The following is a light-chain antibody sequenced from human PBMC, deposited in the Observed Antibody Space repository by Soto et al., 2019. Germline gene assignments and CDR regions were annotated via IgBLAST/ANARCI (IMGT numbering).Light chain of an antibody. CDR1: SSDVGSYNL. CDR3: CSYTSSSTFV. CDR2: EGN. V-gene: IGLV2-23*03. Sequence: QSALTQPASVSGSPGQSITISCTGTSSDVGSYNLVSWYQQLPGKAPKLMIYEGNKRPSGVSNRFSGSKSGNTASLTISGLQAEDEAAYYCCSYTSSSTFVFGGGTKLTVL. J-gene: IGLJ3*02.